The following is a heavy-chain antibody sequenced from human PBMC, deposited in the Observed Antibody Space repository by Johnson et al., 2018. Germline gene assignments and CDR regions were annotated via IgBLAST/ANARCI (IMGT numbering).Heavy chain of an antibody. V-gene: IGHV3-30-3*01. D-gene: IGHD7-27*01. J-gene: IGHJ6*03. CDR1: GFSFSSYA. Sequence: QVQLLESGGGVVQXGRSLRLSCVVSGFSFSSYAMHWVRQAPGKALEWVTVISYDANNKYYADSVKGRFTISRDNSKNTLYLQMNSLRAEDTAVYYCARAPGYYYNMDVWGKGTTVTVSS. CDR2: ISYDANNK. CDR3: ARAPGYYYNMDV.